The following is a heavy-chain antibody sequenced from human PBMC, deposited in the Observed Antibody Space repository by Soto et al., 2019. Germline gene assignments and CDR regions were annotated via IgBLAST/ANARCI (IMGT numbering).Heavy chain of an antibody. CDR3: AKARIDSSGKYIDL. J-gene: IGHJ2*01. V-gene: IGHV3-23*01. CDR2: ISPST. Sequence: EVQLLESGGGLVQPGGSLRLSCAASGFTFSSNVMCWVRQAPGKGLEWVSSISPSTYHADSVRGRFTISRDNSKNTLYLQMNSLRVEDTAVYFCAKARIDSSGKYIDLWGRGTLVTVFS. CDR1: GFTFSSNV. D-gene: IGHD3-22*01.